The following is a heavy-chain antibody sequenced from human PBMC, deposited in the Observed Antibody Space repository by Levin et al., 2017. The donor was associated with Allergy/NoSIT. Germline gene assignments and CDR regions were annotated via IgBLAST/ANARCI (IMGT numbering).Heavy chain of an antibody. CDR2: IIPIFGTA. CDR3: AKLWFGEFYWFDP. CDR1: GGTFSSYA. J-gene: IGHJ5*02. Sequence: SVKVSCKASGGTFSSYAISWVRQAPGQGLEWMGGIIPIFGTANYAQKFQGRVTITADESTSTAYMELSSLRSEDTAVYYCAKLWFGEFYWFDPWGQGTLVTVSS. V-gene: IGHV1-69*13. D-gene: IGHD3-10*01.